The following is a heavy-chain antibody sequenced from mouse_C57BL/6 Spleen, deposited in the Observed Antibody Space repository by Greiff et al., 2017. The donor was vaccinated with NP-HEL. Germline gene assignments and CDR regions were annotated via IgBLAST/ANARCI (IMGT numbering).Heavy chain of an antibody. CDR3: AASYDYDEGYYFDY. D-gene: IGHD2-4*01. V-gene: IGHV1-64*01. Sequence: QVQLQQPGAELVKPGASVKLSCKASGYTFTSYWMHWVKQRPGQGLEWIGMIHPNSGSTNYNEKFKSKATLTVDKSASTAYMQLRSLTSEDSAVYYCAASYDYDEGYYFDYWGQGTTLTVSS. J-gene: IGHJ2*01. CDR1: GYTFTSYW. CDR2: IHPNSGST.